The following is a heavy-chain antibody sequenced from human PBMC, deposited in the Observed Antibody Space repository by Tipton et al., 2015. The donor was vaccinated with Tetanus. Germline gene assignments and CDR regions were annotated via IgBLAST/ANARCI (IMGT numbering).Heavy chain of an antibody. J-gene: IGHJ4*02. V-gene: IGHV3-74*01. CDR3: ARDSPDILLVPAV. CDR1: GFTFSTYW. CDR2: INGHGTNT. D-gene: IGHD2-2*01. Sequence: SLRLSCAAPGFTFSTYWMHWVRQAPGRGLMWVSRINGHGTNTAYADSVKGRFTISGDNAKNTLYLQMNSLRAEDTAVYYCARDSPDILLVPAVWGQGTLVTVSS.